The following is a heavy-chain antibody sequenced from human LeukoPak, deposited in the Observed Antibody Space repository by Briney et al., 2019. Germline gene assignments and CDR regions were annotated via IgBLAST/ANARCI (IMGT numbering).Heavy chain of an antibody. CDR3: ARTKRGYRGGYGMDV. V-gene: IGHV4-59*08. CDR1: AGSISSYY. Sequence: KSSETLSLTCTVSAGSISSYYWSWIRQPPGKGLEWIGYIYYSGSTNYNPSLKSRVTISVDTSKNQFSLKLSSVTAADTAVYYCARTKRGYRGGYGMDVWGQGTTVTVSS. D-gene: IGHD5-12*01. J-gene: IGHJ6*02. CDR2: IYYSGST.